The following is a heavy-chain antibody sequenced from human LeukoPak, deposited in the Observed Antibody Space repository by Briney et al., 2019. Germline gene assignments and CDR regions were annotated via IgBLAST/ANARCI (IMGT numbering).Heavy chain of an antibody. Sequence: GGSLRLSCAASGFTFSSYSMNWVRQAPGKGLEWVSSISSSSSYIYYADSVKGRFTISRDNAKNSLYLQMNSLRAEDTAVYYCARERGGGIAAAGTSYFDYWGQGTLVTVSS. V-gene: IGHV3-21*01. D-gene: IGHD6-13*01. J-gene: IGHJ4*02. CDR1: GFTFSSYS. CDR3: ARERGGGIAAAGTSYFDY. CDR2: ISSSSSYI.